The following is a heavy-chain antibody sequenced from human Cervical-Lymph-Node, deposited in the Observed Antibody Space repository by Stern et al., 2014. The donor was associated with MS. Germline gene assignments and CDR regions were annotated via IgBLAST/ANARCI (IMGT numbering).Heavy chain of an antibody. CDR2: ISDDGSNK. CDR1: GFKFSAYA. J-gene: IGHJ6*02. Sequence: MQLVESGGGVVQPGRSLRLSCAASGFKFSAYAMFWVRQAPGQGLEWVALISDDGSNKYYSDSVKGRFTVSRDNSVNTLYLQMSSLRVDDTAVYYCARDREEYTFYYYYGMDVWGQGTTVTVSS. V-gene: IGHV3-30*04. CDR3: ARDREEYTFYYYYGMDV. D-gene: IGHD2/OR15-2a*01.